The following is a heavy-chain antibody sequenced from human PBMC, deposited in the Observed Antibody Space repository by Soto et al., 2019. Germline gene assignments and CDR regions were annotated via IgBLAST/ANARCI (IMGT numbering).Heavy chain of an antibody. CDR2: IIRVFGTA. V-gene: IGHV1-69*12. D-gene: IGHD4-17*01. Sequence: QVQLVQSGAEVKKPGSSVRVSCKASGGTLSNYGISWVRQAPGQGLEWMGGIIRVFGTANYAEKFQGRVTITADESKSTVYMDVTSLRSEDTAVYYCSRGDATKIVVTTYYAMDVWGQGTTVSVSS. J-gene: IGHJ6*02. CDR1: GGTLSNYG. CDR3: SRGDATKIVVTTYYAMDV.